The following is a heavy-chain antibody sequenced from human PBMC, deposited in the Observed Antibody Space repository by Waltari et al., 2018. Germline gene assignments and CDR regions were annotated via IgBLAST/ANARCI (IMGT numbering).Heavy chain of an antibody. CDR3: ARESRWAYPTWFDP. V-gene: IGHV4-61*02. D-gene: IGHD3-16*01. Sequence: QVHLQESGPGLVTPSQTLSLTCTVSGDSMRNNSFYWNWLRPSAGKGLEWIGRFHVVGSSKYNPSLESRVTMSIDTSKNQCYLRLTSGTAADAAVYFCARESRWAYPTWFDPWGQGTQVIVSS. CDR1: GDSMRNNSFY. J-gene: IGHJ5*02. CDR2: FHVVGSS.